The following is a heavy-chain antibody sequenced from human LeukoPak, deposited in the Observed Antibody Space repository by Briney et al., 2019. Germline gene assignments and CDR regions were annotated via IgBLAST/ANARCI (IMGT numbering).Heavy chain of an antibody. V-gene: IGHV4-39*07. D-gene: IGHD2-2*01. CDR3: ARGSTGQFDP. CDR1: GGSISSSSYY. Sequence: SETLSLTCTVSGGSISSSSYYWGWIRQPPGKGLEWIGSIYYSGSTYYNPSLKSRVTISVDAAKNQLSLKLNSVTAADTAVYYCARGSTGQFDPWGQGTLVTVSS. CDR2: IYYSGST. J-gene: IGHJ5*02.